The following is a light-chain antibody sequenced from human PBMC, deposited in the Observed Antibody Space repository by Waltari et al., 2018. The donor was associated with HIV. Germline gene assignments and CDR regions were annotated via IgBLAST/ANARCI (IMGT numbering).Light chain of an antibody. J-gene: IGLJ2*01. V-gene: IGLV1-40*01. CDR3: QSYDSSLKVI. CDR2: DNT. CDR1: SSNIRAGYD. Sequence: QSVLTQPPSVPGAPGQRVTISCTGSSSNIRAGYDVHWYQQFPGSVPRLLIYDNTNRPSGVPDRFSASKSGTSASLAISGLQAEDEADYYCQSYDSSLKVIFGGGTKVTVL.